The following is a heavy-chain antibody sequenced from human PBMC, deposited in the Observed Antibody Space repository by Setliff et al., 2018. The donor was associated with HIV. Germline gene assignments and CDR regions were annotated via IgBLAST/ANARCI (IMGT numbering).Heavy chain of an antibody. J-gene: IGHJ4*01. D-gene: IGHD2-15*01. V-gene: IGHV3-53*01. CDR3: AKDGISGGAYPPYYFDY. Sequence: GGSLRLSCAASGFSVSFSFMSWVRQAPGKGLEWVSIIYSGGTTYYADSVKGRFTISRDNSKNTLYLQMNRLRVEDTAVYYCAKDGISGGAYPPYYFDYWGHGTLVTVSS. CDR1: GFSVSFSF. CDR2: IYSGGTT.